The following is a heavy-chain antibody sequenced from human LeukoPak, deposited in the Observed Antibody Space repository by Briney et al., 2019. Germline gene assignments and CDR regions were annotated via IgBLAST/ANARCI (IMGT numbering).Heavy chain of an antibody. CDR2: VYYFGST. CDR1: GGSIGTYY. Sequence: ASETLSLTCTVSGGSIGTYYWSWIRQPPGKGLEWIGYVYYFGSTNYNPSLKSRVTMSVDTSKNQFSLRLSSVTAADTAIYYCARDTAMAFDYWGQGTLVTVSS. V-gene: IGHV4-59*01. D-gene: IGHD5-18*01. J-gene: IGHJ4*02. CDR3: ARDTAMAFDY.